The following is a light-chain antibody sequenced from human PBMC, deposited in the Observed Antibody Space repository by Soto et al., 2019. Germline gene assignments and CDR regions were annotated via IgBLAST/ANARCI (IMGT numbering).Light chain of an antibody. J-gene: IGKJ4*01. CDR1: QSISSY. Sequence: DIQMTHSPSSLSASVGDRVTITCRASQSISSYLNWYQQKPGKAPKLMIYAASSLQSGVPSRFSGSGSGTDFTLTISSLQTEDCATYYCQQSYSTPLTFGGGTNVEI. CDR2: AAS. V-gene: IGKV1-39*01. CDR3: QQSYSTPLT.